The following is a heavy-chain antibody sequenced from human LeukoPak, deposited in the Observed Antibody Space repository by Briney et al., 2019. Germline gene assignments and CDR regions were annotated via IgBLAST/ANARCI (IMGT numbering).Heavy chain of an antibody. D-gene: IGHD3-22*01. CDR1: GDPISSGRYY. Sequence: PSETLSLTCTVSGDPISSGRYYWNWMRQPAGKGLEWIGRIFSSGTTNYNPSLKSRVTISVDTSKNQFSLKLNSVTAADTAVYYCARHRGYYPYYFDYWGQGTLVTVSS. CDR3: ARHRGYYPYYFDY. J-gene: IGHJ4*02. CDR2: IFSSGTT. V-gene: IGHV4-61*02.